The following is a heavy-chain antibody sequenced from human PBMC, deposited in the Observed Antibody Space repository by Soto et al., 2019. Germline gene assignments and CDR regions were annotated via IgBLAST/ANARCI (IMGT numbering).Heavy chain of an antibody. CDR2: INPNSGAT. V-gene: IGHV1-2*02. D-gene: IGHD3-16*01. CDR3: ARGGGTTLAPLP. Sequence: ASVKVSCKASGYTFTGYFMHWVRQAPGEGLEWMGWINPNSGATKYAPKFQGRVTMTRDTSNRTAHLELSRLTSDDTAIYYCARGGGTTLAPLPWGQGTPVTVSS. CDR1: GYTFTGYF. J-gene: IGHJ5*02.